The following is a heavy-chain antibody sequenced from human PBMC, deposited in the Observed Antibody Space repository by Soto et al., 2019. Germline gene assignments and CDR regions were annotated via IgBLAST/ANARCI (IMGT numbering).Heavy chain of an antibody. CDR3: VKALARGVGVPRSYFAS. Sequence: DVQLVESGGGLVQPGGSLRLSCAASGFTFSNSWMHWVRQVSGKGLEWVSRINADGTSTSYADSVKGRFTISRDNAKNTLFLNVNSRRAEDTAVYSCVKALARGVGVPRSYFASWGQEPWSPSPQ. V-gene: IGHV3-74*01. CDR2: INADGTST. D-gene: IGHD2-2*01. J-gene: IGHJ4*01. CDR1: GFTFSNSW.